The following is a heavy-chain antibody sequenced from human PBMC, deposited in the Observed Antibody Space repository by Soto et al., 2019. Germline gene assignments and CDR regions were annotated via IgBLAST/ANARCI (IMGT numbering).Heavy chain of an antibody. D-gene: IGHD3-10*01. CDR3: VKEGESSRWVFGY. J-gene: IGHJ4*02. V-gene: IGHV3-23*01. CDR2: ISGSGGGT. Sequence: GGSLRLSCAASGFTFSSFTMTWARQAPGKGLEWVSSISGSGGGTYYADSVKGRFTISRDNSKNMMYFEMNSLRAEDTATYYCVKEGESSRWVFGYWGQGTLVTVSS. CDR1: GFTFSSFT.